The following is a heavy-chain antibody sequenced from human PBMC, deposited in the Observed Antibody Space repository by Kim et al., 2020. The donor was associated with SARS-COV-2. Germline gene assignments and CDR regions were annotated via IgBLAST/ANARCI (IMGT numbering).Heavy chain of an antibody. CDR3: ARDLLFYYYYYGMDV. J-gene: IGHJ6*02. D-gene: IGHD3-10*01. Sequence: SETLSLTCTVSGGSISSSSYYWGWIRQPPGKGLEWIGSIYYSGSTYYNPSHKSRVTISVDTSKNQFSLKLSSVTAADTAVYYCARDLLFYYYYYGMDVWGQGTTVTVSS. CDR2: IYYSGST. CDR1: GGSISSSSYY. V-gene: IGHV4-39*07.